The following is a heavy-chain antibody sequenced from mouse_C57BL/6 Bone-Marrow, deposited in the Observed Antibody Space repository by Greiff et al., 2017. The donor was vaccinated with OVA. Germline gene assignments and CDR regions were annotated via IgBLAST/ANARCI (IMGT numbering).Heavy chain of an antibody. CDR3: ASSWDLPFAY. J-gene: IGHJ3*01. CDR2: IDPSDSYT. V-gene: IGHV1-69*01. Sequence: QVQLQQPGAELVMPGASVKLSCKASGYTFTSYWMHWVKQRPGQGLEWIGEIDPSDSYTNYNQKFKGKSTLTVDKSSSTAYMQLSSLTSEDSAVYYCASSWDLPFAYWGQGTLVTVSA. CDR1: GYTFTSYW. D-gene: IGHD4-1*01.